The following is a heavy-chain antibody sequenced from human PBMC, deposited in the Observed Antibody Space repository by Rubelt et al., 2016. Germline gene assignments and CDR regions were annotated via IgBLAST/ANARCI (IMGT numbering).Heavy chain of an antibody. CDR2: ISAYNGNT. CDR3: ARMVNDFWSGYHNWFDP. V-gene: IGHV1-18*01. J-gene: IGHJ5*02. Sequence: QVQLVQSGAEVKKPGASVKVSCKASGYTFTSYGISWVRQAPGQGLEWMGWISAYNGNTNYAQKLQGRVTMTTDTATSTAYWRLSSLRSEDTAVDYCARMVNDFWSGYHNWFDPLGQGTLVTVSS. D-gene: IGHD3-3*01. CDR1: GYTFTSYG.